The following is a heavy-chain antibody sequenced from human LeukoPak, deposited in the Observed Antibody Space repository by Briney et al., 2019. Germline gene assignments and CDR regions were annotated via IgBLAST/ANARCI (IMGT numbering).Heavy chain of an antibody. Sequence: GGSLRLSCEASGFTLSGYAMNWVRQAPGKGLEWVSIVSGNGVNTYYADSVKGRFTISRDNSKNTLYLQMSSLRAEDTAVYYCARDRGSNDPIDYWGQGTLVTVSS. CDR2: VSGNGVNT. D-gene: IGHD2-15*01. CDR3: ARDRGSNDPIDY. J-gene: IGHJ4*02. V-gene: IGHV3-23*01. CDR1: GFTLSGYA.